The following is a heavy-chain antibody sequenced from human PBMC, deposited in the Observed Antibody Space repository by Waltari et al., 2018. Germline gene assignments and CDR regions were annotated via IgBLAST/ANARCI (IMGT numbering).Heavy chain of an antibody. CDR3: ASLGGQQLVSYYYGMDV. CDR2: IIPIFGTA. V-gene: IGHV1-69*01. CDR1: GGPFSSYA. D-gene: IGHD6-13*01. Sequence: QVQLVQSGAEVKKPGSPVKVSCKASGGPFSSYALSGVRQGPGQGLEWLGGIIPIFGTANYAQKFQGRVTITADESTSTAYMELSSLRSEDTAVYYCASLGGQQLVSYYYGMDVWGQGTTVTVSS. J-gene: IGHJ6*02.